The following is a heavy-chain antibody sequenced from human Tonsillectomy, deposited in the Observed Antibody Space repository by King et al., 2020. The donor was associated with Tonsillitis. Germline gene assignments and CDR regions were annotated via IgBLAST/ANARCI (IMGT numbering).Heavy chain of an antibody. CDR2: ISGSGGST. J-gene: IGHJ6*03. V-gene: IGHV3-23*04. CDR1: GFTFSSYA. CDR3: AKGVRHYYGSGSYYYYYYYMDV. Sequence: VQLVESGGGLVQPGGSLRLSCAASGFTFSSYAMSWVRQAPGKGLEWVSAISGSGGSTYYADSVKGRFTISRDNSKKTLYLQMNSLRAEDTAVYYCAKGVRHYYGSGSYYYYYYYMDVWGKGTTVTVSS. D-gene: IGHD3-10*01.